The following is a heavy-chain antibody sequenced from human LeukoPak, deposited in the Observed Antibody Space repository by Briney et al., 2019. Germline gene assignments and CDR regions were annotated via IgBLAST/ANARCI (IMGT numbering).Heavy chain of an antibody. CDR2: CSAYNGNT. CDR3: ALIPYCTTITCYYFDY. J-gene: IGHJ4*02. D-gene: IGHD2-8*01. Sequence: SVNVSRKCSGYTCTNYAISCERRAPGQGPGRVRWCSAYNGNTDYAQNLQGRVTMTTDTSTSTAYMELRSLRSDDTAVYYCALIPYCTTITCYYFDYWGQGTLVTVSS. CDR1: GYTCTNYA. V-gene: IGHV1-18*01.